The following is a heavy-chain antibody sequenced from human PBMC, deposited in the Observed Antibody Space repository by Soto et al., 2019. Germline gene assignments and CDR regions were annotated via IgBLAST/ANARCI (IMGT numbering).Heavy chain of an antibody. V-gene: IGHV4-59*08. D-gene: IGHD2-2*01. Sequence: SETLSLTCTVSGGSISSYYWSWIRQPPGKGLEWIGYIYCSGSTNYSPSLKSRVTISINTSKNQMSLELTSVTAADTAVYYCARHSGPYASSWFDAWGQGTLVTVSS. CDR2: IYCSGST. CDR1: GGSISSYY. CDR3: ARHSGPYASSWFDA. J-gene: IGHJ5*02.